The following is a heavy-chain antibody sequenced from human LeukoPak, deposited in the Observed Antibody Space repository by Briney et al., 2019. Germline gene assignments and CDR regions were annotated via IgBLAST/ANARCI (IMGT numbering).Heavy chain of an antibody. CDR1: GFTFDDYA. D-gene: IGHD3-3*01. CDR2: ISWNSGSI. CDR3: VKGGKGFLEWAEQLFDY. J-gene: IGHJ4*02. V-gene: IGHV3-9*01. Sequence: PGRSLRLSCAASGFTFDDYAMHWVRQAPGKGLEWVSGISWNSGSIGHADSVKGRFTISRDNAKNSLYLQMNSLRAEDTALYYCVKGGKGFLEWAEQLFDYWGQGTLVTVSS.